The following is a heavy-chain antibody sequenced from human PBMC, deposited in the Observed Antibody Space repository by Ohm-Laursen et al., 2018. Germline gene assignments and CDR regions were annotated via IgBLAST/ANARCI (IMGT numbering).Heavy chain of an antibody. Sequence: ASVKVSCKASGYTFTSYYMHWVRQAPGQGLEWMGIINPSGGSTSYAQKFQGRVTMTRDTSTSTVYIKLSSLRSEDTAVYYCARDILASSSSGYYYYGMDVWGQGTTVTVSS. CDR3: ARDILASSSSGYYYYGMDV. D-gene: IGHD6-6*01. CDR1: GYTFTSYY. J-gene: IGHJ6*02. CDR2: INPSGGST. V-gene: IGHV1-46*01.